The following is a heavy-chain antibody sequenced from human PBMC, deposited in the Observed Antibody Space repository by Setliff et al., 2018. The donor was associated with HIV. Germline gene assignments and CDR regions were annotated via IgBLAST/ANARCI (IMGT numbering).Heavy chain of an antibody. CDR2: IYPGDSDA. V-gene: IGHV5-51*01. CDR1: GYSFTSNW. D-gene: IGHD2-21*02. Sequence: GESLKISCKGSGYSFTSNWIGWVRQMPGKGLEWMGIIYPGDSDARYSTSFQGQVTISADKSINTAYLQWSSLKASDTAMYYCARHVLVTRDVRYFDYWGQGTLVTVSS. CDR3: ARHVLVTRDVRYFDY. J-gene: IGHJ4*02.